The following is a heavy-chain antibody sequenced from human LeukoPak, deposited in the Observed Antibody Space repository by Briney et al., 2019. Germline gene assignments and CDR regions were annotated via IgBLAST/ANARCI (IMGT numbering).Heavy chain of an antibody. Sequence: GGSLRLSCAASGFTFSSYWMHWVRQAPGKGLEWVAVISYDGSNKYYADSVKGRSTISRDNSKNTLYLQMNSLRAEDTAVYYCARGGWGYCSGGSCHIDYWGQGTLVTVSS. V-gene: IGHV3-30-3*01. CDR3: ARGGWGYCSGGSCHIDY. CDR1: GFTFSSYW. D-gene: IGHD2-15*01. J-gene: IGHJ4*02. CDR2: ISYDGSNK.